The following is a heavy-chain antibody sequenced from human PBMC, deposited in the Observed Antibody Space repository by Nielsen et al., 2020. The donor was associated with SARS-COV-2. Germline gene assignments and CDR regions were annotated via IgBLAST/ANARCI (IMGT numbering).Heavy chain of an antibody. D-gene: IGHD2-15*01. Sequence: SETLSLTCTVSGGSISSSSFYWVWIRQPPGKGLEWIGSIYYSGSTYYNPSLKSRVTISVDTSKNQFPLKLSSVTAADTAVYFCARHGSLYATSGPWGQGTLVTVSS. J-gene: IGHJ4*02. CDR3: ARHGSLYATSGP. V-gene: IGHV4-39*01. CDR1: GGSISSSSFY. CDR2: IYYSGST.